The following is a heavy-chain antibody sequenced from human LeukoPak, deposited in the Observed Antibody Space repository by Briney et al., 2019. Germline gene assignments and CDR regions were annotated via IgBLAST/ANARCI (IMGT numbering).Heavy chain of an antibody. CDR3: AELGITMIGGV. J-gene: IGHJ6*04. V-gene: IGHV3-23*01. CDR2: ISGSGGNT. CDR1: GFTFSSYA. Sequence: GGSLRLSCAASGFTFSSYAMTWVRQAPGKGLEWVSAISGSGGNTYYADSVKGRFTISRDNSKNTLYLQMNSLRAEDTAVYYCAELGITMIGGVWGKGTTVTISS. D-gene: IGHD3-10*02.